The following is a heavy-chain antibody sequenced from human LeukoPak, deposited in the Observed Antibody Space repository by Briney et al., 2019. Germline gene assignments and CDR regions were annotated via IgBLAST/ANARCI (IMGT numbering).Heavy chain of an antibody. CDR3: ARGIYCSGTTCYCYYYFMDV. CDR1: GGSISGYY. Sequence: ASETLSLTCTVSGGSISGYYWSWIRQPAGKGLEWIGRIYTSGSTNYNPSLKSRVTMSVDTTKNQVSLKLTSVTAADTAVYYCARGIYCSGTTCYCYYYFMDVWGKGTTVTVSS. D-gene: IGHD2-2*01. V-gene: IGHV4-4*07. CDR2: IYTSGST. J-gene: IGHJ6*03.